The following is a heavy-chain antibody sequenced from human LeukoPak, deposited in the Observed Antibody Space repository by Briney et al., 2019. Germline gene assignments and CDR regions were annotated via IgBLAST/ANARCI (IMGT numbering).Heavy chain of an antibody. Sequence: PSETLSLTCAVSGASIDAAGYSWNWIRQAPGKDLEWIGNIYHGGRTSYKSSLKSRVTISVDTSKNHFSLKLTSVTAADTAVYYCARSWHGSGTLDWFDPWGQGTLVTVSS. CDR3: ARSWHGSGTLDWFDP. D-gene: IGHD3-10*01. CDR1: GASIDAAGYS. V-gene: IGHV4-30-2*01. CDR2: IYHGGRT. J-gene: IGHJ5*02.